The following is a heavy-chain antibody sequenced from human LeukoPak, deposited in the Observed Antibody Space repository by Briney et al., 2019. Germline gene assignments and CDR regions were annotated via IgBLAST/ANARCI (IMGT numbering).Heavy chain of an antibody. D-gene: IGHD6-19*01. CDR3: VGSIGWPAY. CDR2: IDNDGNT. J-gene: IGHJ4*02. CDR1: GLSFNNCW. Sequence: GGSLRLCCAASGLSFNNCWMHWVRQAPGKGLEWVSRIDNDGNTKYADSVKGRFTITRDNAKNTLYLQMNSLRADDTAVYYCVGSIGWPAYWGQGSLVTVSS. V-gene: IGHV3-74*03.